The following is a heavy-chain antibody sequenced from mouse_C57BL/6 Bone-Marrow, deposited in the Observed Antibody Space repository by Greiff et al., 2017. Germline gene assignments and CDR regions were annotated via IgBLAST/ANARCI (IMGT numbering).Heavy chain of an antibody. CDR2: SYPGDGDT. CDR1: GYAFSSSR. J-gene: IGHJ4*01. Sequence: QVQLQQSGPELVKPGASVKISCKASGYAFSSSRMNWVKQRPGKGLEWIGRSYPGDGDTNYNGKFKGRATLTADNSSSTAYMQLNSLTSYDSAVYFCARSSLMVKDAMDYWGQGTSVTVSS. V-gene: IGHV1-82*01. D-gene: IGHD2-2*01. CDR3: ARSSLMVKDAMDY.